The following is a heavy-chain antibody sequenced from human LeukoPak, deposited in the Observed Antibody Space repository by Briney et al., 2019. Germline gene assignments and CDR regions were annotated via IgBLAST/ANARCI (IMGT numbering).Heavy chain of an antibody. Sequence: SETLSLTCAVSGYSISSGYSWGWIRQPPGKGQEWIGSIYYSGSTYYTPSLKSRVTISMDTSKNQFSLKLSSVTAADTAVYYCAGGYDILTGYDYWGQGTLVTVSS. CDR1: GYSISSGYS. V-gene: IGHV4-38-2*01. D-gene: IGHD3-9*01. CDR3: AGGYDILTGYDY. J-gene: IGHJ4*02. CDR2: IYYSGST.